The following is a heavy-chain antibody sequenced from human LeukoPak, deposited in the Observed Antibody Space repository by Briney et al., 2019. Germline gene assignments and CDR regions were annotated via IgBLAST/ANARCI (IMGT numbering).Heavy chain of an antibody. CDR3: ARAGVRGVIRTFDY. D-gene: IGHD3-10*01. Sequence: SETLSLTCAVSGGSISSSNWWSWVRQPPGKGLEWIGEIYHSGSTNYNPSLKSRVTISVDTSKNQFSLKLSSVTAADTAVYYCARAGVRGVIRTFDYWGQGTLVTVSS. J-gene: IGHJ4*02. CDR1: GGSISSSNW. V-gene: IGHV4-4*02. CDR2: IYHSGST.